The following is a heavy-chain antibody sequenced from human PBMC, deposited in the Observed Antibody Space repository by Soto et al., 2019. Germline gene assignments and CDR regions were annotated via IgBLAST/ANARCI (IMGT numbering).Heavy chain of an antibody. CDR1: GFTFSSYA. CDR3: XSQLSVRRIAVAGRFDY. CDR2: ISGSGGST. D-gene: IGHD6-19*01. V-gene: IGHV3-23*01. J-gene: IGHJ4*02. Sequence: QPGGSLRLSCAASGFTFSSYAMSWVRQAPGKGLEWVSAISGSGGSTYYADSVKGRFTISRDNSKNTLYLQMNSLRAEDTAVYYCXSQLSVRRIAVAGRFDYWGQGTLVTVSS.